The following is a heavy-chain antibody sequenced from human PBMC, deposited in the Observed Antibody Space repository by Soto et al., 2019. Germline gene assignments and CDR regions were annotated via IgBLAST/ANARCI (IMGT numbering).Heavy chain of an antibody. Sequence: ITLKESGPTLVKPTQTLTLTCTFSGFSLSTSGVSVVWIRQPPGKALEWLALIYWDDDKRYSPSLKNRLTITQDTSKNQVVLTMTNMDHVDTATYFCAHSSSRWPLGYWGQGTLVTVSS. V-gene: IGHV2-5*02. CDR3: AHSSSRWPLGY. D-gene: IGHD4-17*01. CDR2: IYWDDDK. CDR1: GFSLSTSGVS. J-gene: IGHJ4*02.